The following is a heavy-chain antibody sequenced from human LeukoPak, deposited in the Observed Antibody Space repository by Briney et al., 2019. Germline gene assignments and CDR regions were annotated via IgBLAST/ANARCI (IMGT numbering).Heavy chain of an antibody. Sequence: SVKVSCKASGGTFSSYAISWVRQAPGQGLEWMGGIIPIFGTANYAQKFQGRVTITADESTSTAYMELSSLRSEDTAVYYCAVNYDYVWGSYRQYSDYWGQGTLVTVS. V-gene: IGHV1-69*01. CDR2: IIPIFGTA. CDR3: AVNYDYVWGSYRQYSDY. D-gene: IGHD3-16*02. CDR1: GGTFSSYA. J-gene: IGHJ4*02.